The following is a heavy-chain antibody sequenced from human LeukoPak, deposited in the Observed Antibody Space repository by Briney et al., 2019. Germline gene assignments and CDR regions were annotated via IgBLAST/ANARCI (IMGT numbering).Heavy chain of an antibody. J-gene: IGHJ4*02. CDR2: IIPIFGTA. CDR1: GYAFTRYF. D-gene: IGHD3-22*01. V-gene: IGHV1-69*13. Sequence: SVKVSCKASGYAFTRYFMHWVRQAPGQGLEGMGGIIPIFGTANYAQKFQGRVTITADESTSTAYMELSSLRSEDTAVYYCARGGTKYYYDSSGYSLDYWGQGTLVTVSS. CDR3: ARGGTKYYYDSSGYSLDY.